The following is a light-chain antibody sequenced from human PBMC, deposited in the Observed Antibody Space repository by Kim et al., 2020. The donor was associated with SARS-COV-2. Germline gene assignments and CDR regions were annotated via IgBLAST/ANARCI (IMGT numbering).Light chain of an antibody. V-gene: IGLV1-44*01. CDR1: ASNTSNYP. Sequence: GPRVTISFPGSASNTSNYPVSWYQQVPGTAPKLLFYGNDQRPSGAPDRFSGSKSGTSASLAISGLQSEDEADYFCAAWDDSLYGRVFGGGTQLTVL. J-gene: IGLJ3*02. CDR3: AAWDDSLYGRV. CDR2: GND.